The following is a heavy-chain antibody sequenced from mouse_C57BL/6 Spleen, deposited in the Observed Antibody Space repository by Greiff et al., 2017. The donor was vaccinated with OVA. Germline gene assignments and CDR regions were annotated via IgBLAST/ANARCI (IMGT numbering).Heavy chain of an antibody. Sequence: VQLQQPGAELVRPGSSVKLSCKASGYTFTSYWMDWVKQRPGQGLEWIGNIYPSDSETHYNQKFKDKATLTVDKSSSTAYMQLSSLTSEDSAVYYCAILRRDYYAMDYWGQGTSVTVSS. CDR2: IYPSDSET. J-gene: IGHJ4*01. V-gene: IGHV1-61*01. CDR1: GYTFTSYW. D-gene: IGHD1-1*01. CDR3: AILRRDYYAMDY.